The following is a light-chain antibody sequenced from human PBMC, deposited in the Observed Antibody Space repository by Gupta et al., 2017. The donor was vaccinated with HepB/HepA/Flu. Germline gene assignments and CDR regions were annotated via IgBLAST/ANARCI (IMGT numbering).Light chain of an antibody. V-gene: IGKV3-11*01. J-gene: IGKJ3*01. CDR3: QQHSNWPPLT. Sequence: EIVLTQSPATLSLSPGERATLSCRASQSVSSYLAWYQQKPGQAPRLLIYDASNRDTGIPARFSGSGYGKDLALTNSSREQEDFAVYYCQQHSNWPPLTFGHGTNLDIK. CDR2: DAS. CDR1: QSVSSY.